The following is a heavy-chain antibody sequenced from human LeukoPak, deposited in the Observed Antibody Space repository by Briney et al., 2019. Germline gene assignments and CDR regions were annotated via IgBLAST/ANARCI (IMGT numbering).Heavy chain of an antibody. Sequence: ASVKVSCKASGYTFTSYGISWVRQAPGQGLEWMGWISAYNGNTNYAQKLQGRVTMTTGTSTSTAYMELRSLRSDDTAVYYCATPKYYYDSSGYPGDSFDIWGQGTMVTVSS. V-gene: IGHV1-18*01. J-gene: IGHJ3*02. D-gene: IGHD3-22*01. CDR2: ISAYNGNT. CDR3: ATPKYYYDSSGYPGDSFDI. CDR1: GYTFTSYG.